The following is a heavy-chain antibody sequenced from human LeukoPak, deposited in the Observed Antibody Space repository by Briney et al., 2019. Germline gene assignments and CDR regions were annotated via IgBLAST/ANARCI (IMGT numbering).Heavy chain of an antibody. CDR1: GYTFSDLW. J-gene: IGHJ4*02. Sequence: GESLKISCQASGYTFSDLWIGWVRQMPGKGLEWMGIIYPGDSDTKYSPSFQGQVTISADKSISTAYLQWSSLKASDTAMYYCARTGYTSGWYVGSFDYWGQGTLVTVSS. CDR3: ARTGYTSGWYVGSFDY. D-gene: IGHD6-19*01. V-gene: IGHV5-51*01. CDR2: IYPGDSDT.